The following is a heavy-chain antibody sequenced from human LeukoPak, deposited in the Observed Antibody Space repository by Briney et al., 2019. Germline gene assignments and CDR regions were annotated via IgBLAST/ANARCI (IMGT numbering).Heavy chain of an antibody. D-gene: IGHD3/OR15-3a*01. Sequence: GGSLRLSCAASGFTLSDYYMSWIRQAPGKGLEWVSYSSSSGSTIYYADSVKGRFAISRDSAKNSLYLQMNSLRAEDTAVYYCARRRDFIDYWGQGTLVTVSS. V-gene: IGHV3-11*01. CDR3: ARRRDFIDY. J-gene: IGHJ4*02. CDR1: GFTLSDYY. CDR2: SSSSGSTI.